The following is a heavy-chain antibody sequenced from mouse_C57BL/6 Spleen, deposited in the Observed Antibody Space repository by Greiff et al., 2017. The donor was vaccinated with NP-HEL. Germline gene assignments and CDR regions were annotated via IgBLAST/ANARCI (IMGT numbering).Heavy chain of an antibody. V-gene: IGHV1-81*01. Sequence: QVQLQQSGAELARPGASVKLSCKASGYTFTSYGISWVKQRTGQGLEWIGEIYPRSCNTYYNEKFKGKATLTADKSSSTAYMELRSLTSEDSAVYFCARRGITTVVGSYWSFDVWGTGTTVTVSS. D-gene: IGHD1-1*01. J-gene: IGHJ1*03. CDR3: ARRGITTVVGSYWSFDV. CDR2: IYPRSCNT. CDR1: GYTFTSYG.